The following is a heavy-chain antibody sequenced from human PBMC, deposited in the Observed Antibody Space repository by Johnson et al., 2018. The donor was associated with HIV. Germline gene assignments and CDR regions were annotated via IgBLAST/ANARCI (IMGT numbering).Heavy chain of an antibody. Sequence: QVQLVESGGGVVQPGGSLRLPCAASGFTFSSFGMHWVRQAPGKGLEWVAFIRYDGSNKYYADSVKGRFTISRDNSKNTLYLQMNSLRAEDTAVYYCARDPPSLLRGAFDIWGQGTMVTVSS. CDR3: ARDPPSLLRGAFDI. D-gene: IGHD3-16*01. V-gene: IGHV3-30*02. J-gene: IGHJ3*02. CDR1: GFTFSSFG. CDR2: IRYDGSNK.